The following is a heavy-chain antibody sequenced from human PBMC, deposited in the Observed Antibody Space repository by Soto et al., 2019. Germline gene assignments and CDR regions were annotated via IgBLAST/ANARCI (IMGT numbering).Heavy chain of an antibody. Sequence: GGSLRLSSAASGFSFSTSSMNWVRQAPGKGLEWVSYISYSSSAIYYADSVKGRFTISRDNAKNSLYLQMISLREDDTAVYYCAREERVAAAGSFDYWGQGILVTVSS. CDR3: AREERVAAAGSFDY. CDR1: GFSFSTSS. CDR2: ISYSSSAI. V-gene: IGHV3-48*02. J-gene: IGHJ4*02. D-gene: IGHD6-13*01.